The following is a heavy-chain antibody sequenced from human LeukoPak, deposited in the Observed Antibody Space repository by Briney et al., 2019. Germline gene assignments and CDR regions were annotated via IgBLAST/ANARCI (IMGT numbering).Heavy chain of an antibody. CDR2: LVGSGFTI. V-gene: IGHV3-23*01. J-gene: IGHJ3*02. D-gene: IGHD2-2*01. Sequence: GGSLRLSCAASGFTFSSYAMSWVRQAPGKGLEWVSTLVGSGFTIYYSDSVKGRFTISRDNSKNTVYLLMNSLRAENTAVYYCARVGYCSSTSCYPPADAFDIWGQGTMVTVSS. CDR1: GFTFSSYA. CDR3: ARVGYCSSTSCYPPADAFDI.